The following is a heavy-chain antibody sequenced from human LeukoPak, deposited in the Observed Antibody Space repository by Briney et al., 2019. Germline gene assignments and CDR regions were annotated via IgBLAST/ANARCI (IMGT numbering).Heavy chain of an antibody. CDR1: GFTFSSYA. D-gene: IGHD4-17*01. CDR3: TIDTVTTMFDY. V-gene: IGHV3-23*01. Sequence: GGSLRLSCADSGFTFSSYAMSWVRQAPGKGLEWVSAISGSGGSTYYADSVKGRFTISRDNSKNTLYLQMNSLRAEDTAAYYCTIDTVTTMFDYWGQGTLVTVSS. J-gene: IGHJ4*02. CDR2: ISGSGGST.